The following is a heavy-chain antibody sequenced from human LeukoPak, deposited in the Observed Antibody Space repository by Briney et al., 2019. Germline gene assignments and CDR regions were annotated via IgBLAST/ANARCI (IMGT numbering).Heavy chain of an antibody. J-gene: IGHJ4*02. D-gene: IGHD5-24*01. CDR2: ISSTGGTM. CDR3: ARLSRETPDY. CDR1: GFTFSNYE. Sequence: SLRLSCADSGFTFSNYEMVWVRQAPRKGLEWVSYISSTGGTMYYADSVKGRFTISRDNAKKSLYLQMNSLRAEDTAVFYCARLSRETPDYWGQGTLVTVSS. V-gene: IGHV3-48*03.